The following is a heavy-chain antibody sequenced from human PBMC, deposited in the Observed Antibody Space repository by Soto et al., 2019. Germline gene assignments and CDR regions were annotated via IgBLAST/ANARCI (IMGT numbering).Heavy chain of an antibody. Sequence: GGSLRLSCAASGFIFNDYTMNWVRQAPGKGLEWVSFISRSSNTIYYADSVKGRFTISRDNAKSSLFLQMNSLRDEDTAVYYCARVGKDIIETLYHDYYGLDVWGQGTTVTVSS. D-gene: IGHD2-15*01. CDR2: ISRSSNTI. CDR3: ARVGKDIIETLYHDYYGLDV. J-gene: IGHJ6*02. V-gene: IGHV3-48*02. CDR1: GFIFNDYT.